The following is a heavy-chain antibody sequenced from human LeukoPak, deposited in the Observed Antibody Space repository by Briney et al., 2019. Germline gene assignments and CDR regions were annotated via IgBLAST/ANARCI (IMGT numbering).Heavy chain of an antibody. Sequence: AGRSLRLSCAASGFTFGDYAMHWVRQAPGKGLEWVSGISWNSGSIGYADSVKGRFTISRDNAKNSLYLQMNSLRAEDMALYYCAKSRSVAGHGGDAFDIWGQGTMVTVSS. CDR3: AKSRSVAGHGGDAFDI. CDR2: ISWNSGSI. J-gene: IGHJ3*02. V-gene: IGHV3-9*03. CDR1: GFTFGDYA. D-gene: IGHD6-19*01.